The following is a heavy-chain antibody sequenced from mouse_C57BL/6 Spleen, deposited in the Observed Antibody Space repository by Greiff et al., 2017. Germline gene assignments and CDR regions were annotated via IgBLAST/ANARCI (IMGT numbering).Heavy chain of an antibody. J-gene: IGHJ2*01. Sequence: VQLQQSGPELVKPGASVKISCKASGYTFTDYYMNWVKQSHGKSLEWIGDINPNNGGTSYNQKFKGKATLTVDKSSSTAYMELRSLTSEDSAVYYCARSRHWDDYWGQGTTLTVSS. CDR1: GYTFTDYY. CDR2: INPNNGGT. V-gene: IGHV1-26*01. CDR3: ARSRHWDDY. D-gene: IGHD4-1*01.